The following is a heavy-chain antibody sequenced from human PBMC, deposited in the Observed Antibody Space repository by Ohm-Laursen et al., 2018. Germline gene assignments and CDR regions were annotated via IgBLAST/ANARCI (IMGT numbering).Heavy chain of an antibody. D-gene: IGHD3-3*01. CDR3: AKGASQSTIFAAGMDV. V-gene: IGHV3-23*01. J-gene: IGHJ6*02. CDR1: GFTFSTHY. CDR2: IRASGSST. Sequence: SLRLSCAASGFTFSTHYMTWVRQAPGRGLEWVSTIRASGSSTYYADSVKGRFTISRDNSKNTLYLQMNSLRAEDTAVYYCAKGASQSTIFAAGMDVWGQGTTVTVSS.